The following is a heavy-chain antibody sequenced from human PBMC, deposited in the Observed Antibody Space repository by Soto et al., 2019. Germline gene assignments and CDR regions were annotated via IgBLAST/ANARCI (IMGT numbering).Heavy chain of an antibody. CDR1: GFTFSSCG. D-gene: IGHD2-2*01. CDR3: ARDPGDIVVVPAAMRYYYGMDV. Sequence: PGGSLRLSCAASGFTFSSCGMHWVRQAPGKGLEWVAVIWYDGSNKYYADSVKGRFTISRDNSKNTLYLQMNSLRAEDTAVYYCARDPGDIVVVPAAMRYYYGMDVWGQGTTVTVSS. J-gene: IGHJ6*02. CDR2: IWYDGSNK. V-gene: IGHV3-33*01.